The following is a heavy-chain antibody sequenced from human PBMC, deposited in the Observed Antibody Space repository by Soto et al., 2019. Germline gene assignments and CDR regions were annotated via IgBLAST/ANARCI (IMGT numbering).Heavy chain of an antibody. D-gene: IGHD2-15*01. CDR3: TTVCSGGSCYTFDY. J-gene: IGHJ4*02. CDR2: IKSKTDGGTT. V-gene: IGHV3-15*01. Sequence: GGSLRLSCAASGFTFNSYAMNWVRQAPGKGLEWVGRIKSKTDGGTTDYAAPVKGRFTISRDDSKNTLYLQMNSLKTEDTAVYYCTTVCSGGSCYTFDYWGQGTLVTVSS. CDR1: GFTFNSYA.